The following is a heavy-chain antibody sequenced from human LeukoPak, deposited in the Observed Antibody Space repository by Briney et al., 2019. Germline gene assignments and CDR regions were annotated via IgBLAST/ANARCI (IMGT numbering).Heavy chain of an antibody. CDR1: GDSINTYY. CDR2: IYYTET. V-gene: IGHV4-59*01. CDR3: ATRKLGNDY. D-gene: IGHD7-27*01. J-gene: IGHJ4*02. Sequence: SETLSLTCTVSGDSINTYYWSWIRQSPGKGLEWIGYIYYTETSYNPSLKSRVTISADTSKNQFSLKLYSVTAADTAVYYCATRKLGNDYWGQGTLVTVSS.